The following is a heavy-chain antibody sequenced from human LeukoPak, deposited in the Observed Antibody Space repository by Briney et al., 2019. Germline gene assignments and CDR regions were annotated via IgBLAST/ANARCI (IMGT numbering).Heavy chain of an antibody. D-gene: IGHD2-15*01. CDR1: GFTFSSYA. CDR3: AKAAGGYCSVGSCYSDAFDI. V-gene: IGHV3-23*01. CDR2: ISGSGGST. J-gene: IGHJ3*02. Sequence: GGSLRLSCAASGFTFSSYAMSWVRQAPGKGLEWVSAISGSGGSTYYADSVKGRFTISRDNSKNTLYLQMNSLRAEDTAVYYCAKAAGGYCSVGSCYSDAFDIWGQGTMVTVSS.